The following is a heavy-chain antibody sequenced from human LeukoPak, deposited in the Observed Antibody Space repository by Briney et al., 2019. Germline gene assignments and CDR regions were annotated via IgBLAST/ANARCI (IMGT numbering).Heavy chain of an antibody. Sequence: GGSLRLSCAASGFTFSSFEMNWVRQAPGKGLEWVTVISYDGSNEYFADSVKGRFTISRDNSKNTLYLQMSSLRAEDTAVYYCAKEEAADGDAFDIWGQGTMVTVSS. CDR2: ISYDGSNE. CDR1: GFTFSSFE. V-gene: IGHV3-30*18. CDR3: AKEEAADGDAFDI. J-gene: IGHJ3*02. D-gene: IGHD6-13*01.